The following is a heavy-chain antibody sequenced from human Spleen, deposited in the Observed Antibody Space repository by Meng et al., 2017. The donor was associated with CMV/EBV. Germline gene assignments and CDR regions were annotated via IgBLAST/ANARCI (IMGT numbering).Heavy chain of an antibody. CDR2: ISGDASKQ. J-gene: IGHJ3*02. CDR3: ARETYSSSPDAFDI. V-gene: IGHV3-30*04. CDR1: GFTFSDYA. D-gene: IGHD6-6*01. Sequence: GESLKISCAASGFTFSDYAIHWVRQAPGKGLEWVAVISGDASKQFYTDSVKGRFTISRDNSKNTSYLQMNSLRGDDTAVYYCARETYSSSPDAFDIWGQGTMVTVSS.